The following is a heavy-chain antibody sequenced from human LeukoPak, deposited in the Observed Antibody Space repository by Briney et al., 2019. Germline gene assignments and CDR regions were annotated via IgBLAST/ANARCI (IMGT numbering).Heavy chain of an antibody. V-gene: IGHV1-69*04. CDR3: ARAHSNWNYVSEDEPYYFDY. CDR1: GRTFSSYA. Sequence: ASVKVSCKASGRTFSSYAISWVRQAPGQGLEWMGRIIPISGIANYAQKFQGRVTITADKSTSTAYMELSSLRSEDTAVYYCARAHSNWNYVSEDEPYYFDYWGQGTLVTVSS. CDR2: IIPISGIA. J-gene: IGHJ4*02. D-gene: IGHD1-7*01.